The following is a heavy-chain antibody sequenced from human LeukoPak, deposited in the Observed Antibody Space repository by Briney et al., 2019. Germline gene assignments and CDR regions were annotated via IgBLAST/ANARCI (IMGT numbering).Heavy chain of an antibody. J-gene: IGHJ6*02. D-gene: IGHD3-22*01. V-gene: IGHV1-69*04. CDR3: ARDLARAGYYETAYYYYGMDV. CDR2: IIPILGIA. Sequence: SVKVSCKASGGTFSSYTISWVRQAPGQGLEWMGRIIPILGIANYAQKFQGRVTITADKSTSTAYMELSSLRSENTAVYYCARDLARAGYYETAYYYYGMDVWGQGTTVTVSS. CDR1: GGTFSSYT.